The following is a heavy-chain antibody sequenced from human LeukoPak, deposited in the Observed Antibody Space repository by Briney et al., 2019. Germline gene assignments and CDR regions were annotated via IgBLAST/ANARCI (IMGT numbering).Heavy chain of an antibody. V-gene: IGHV3-48*01. Sequence: GGSLRLSCAASGFTFSNYAMTWVRQAPGKGLEWVSYISSSSSTIHYADSLKGRFTISRDNAKNSLYLQMNSLRAEDTAVYYCARDHHRRLYDSQARNTFDIWGQGTMVTVSS. D-gene: IGHD3-22*01. CDR1: GFTFSNYA. CDR3: ARDHHRRLYDSQARNTFDI. CDR2: ISSSSSTI. J-gene: IGHJ3*02.